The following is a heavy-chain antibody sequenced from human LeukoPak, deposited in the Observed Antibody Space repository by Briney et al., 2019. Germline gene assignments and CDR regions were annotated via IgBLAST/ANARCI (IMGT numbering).Heavy chain of an antibody. CDR3: ALTWTSDLRYFDWYDAFDI. CDR2: MNPNSGNT. CDR1: GYTFNIYY. V-gene: IGHV1-8*01. D-gene: IGHD3-9*01. Sequence: ASVKVSCKASGYTFNIYYIIWVRQAPGQGLEWMGWMNPNSGNTGYAQKFQGRVTMTRNTSISTAYMELSSLRSEDTAVYYCALTWTSDLRYFDWYDAFDIWGQGTMVTVSS. J-gene: IGHJ3*02.